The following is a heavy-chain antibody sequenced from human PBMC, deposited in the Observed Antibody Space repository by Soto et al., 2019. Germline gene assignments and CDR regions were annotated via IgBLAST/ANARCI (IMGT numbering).Heavy chain of an antibody. D-gene: IGHD6-13*01. Sequence: PSQTLSLTCAISGDSVSSNSAAWNWIRQSPSRSLEWLGRTYYRSKWYNDYAVSVKSRITINPDTSKNQFSLQLNSVTPEDTSVYYCAREASRYSSSWYDWSVPLDQGTLVTVFS. CDR1: GDSVSSNSAA. CDR2: TYYRSKWYN. V-gene: IGHV6-1*01. J-gene: IGHJ5*02. CDR3: AREASRYSSSWYDWSVP.